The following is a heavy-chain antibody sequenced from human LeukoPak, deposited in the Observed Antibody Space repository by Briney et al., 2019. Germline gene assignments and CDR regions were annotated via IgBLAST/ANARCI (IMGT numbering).Heavy chain of an antibody. CDR2: ISGSGVST. V-gene: IGHV3-23*01. Sequence: PGGSLRLSCAASGFTFSSYAMSWVRQAPGKGLEWVSAISGSGVSTYYADSVKGRFTISRDNSKNTLYLQMNSLRAEDTAVYHCAREGREWLSVGIDYWGRGTLVTVSS. CDR3: AREGREWLSVGIDY. D-gene: IGHD6-19*01. J-gene: IGHJ4*02. CDR1: GFTFSSYA.